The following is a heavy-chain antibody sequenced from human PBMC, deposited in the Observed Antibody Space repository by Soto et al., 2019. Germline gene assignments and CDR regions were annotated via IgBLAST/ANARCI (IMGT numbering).Heavy chain of an antibody. CDR3: ARMVGSWFGEFPPNWFDP. V-gene: IGHV3-53*04. CDR2: IYSGGST. Sequence: EVQLVESGGGLVQPGGSLRLSCAASGFTVSSNSMSWVRQAPGKGLEWVSVIYSGGSTYYADSVKGRFTISRHNSKNTLYLQMNSLRAEDTAVYYCARMVGSWFGEFPPNWFDPWGQGTLVTVSS. D-gene: IGHD3-10*01. J-gene: IGHJ5*02. CDR1: GFTVSSNS.